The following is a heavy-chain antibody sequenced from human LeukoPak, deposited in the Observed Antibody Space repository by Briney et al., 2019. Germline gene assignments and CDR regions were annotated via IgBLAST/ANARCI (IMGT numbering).Heavy chain of an antibody. CDR3: ATYSILNAREFRY. D-gene: IGHD4-11*01. CDR1: GFTFSNYW. J-gene: IGHJ1*01. CDR2: VQHIGGET. Sequence: PGGSLRLSCAASGFTFSNYWMNWDRQAPGKGLEWVANVQHIGGETYYVDSVKGRFTISRDNAKNSVYLQMNSLGADDTAVYYCATYSILNAREFRYWGQGTLVTVTS. V-gene: IGHV3-7*01.